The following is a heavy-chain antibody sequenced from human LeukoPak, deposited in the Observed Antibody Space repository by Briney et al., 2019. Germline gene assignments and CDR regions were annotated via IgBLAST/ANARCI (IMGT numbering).Heavy chain of an antibody. J-gene: IGHJ4*02. CDR2: INHSGST. CDR1: GGSFSGYY. Sequence: SETLSLTCAVYGGSFSGYYWSWIRQPPGKGLEWIGEINHSGSTNYNPSLKSRVTISVDTSKNQFSLKLSSVTAADTAVYYCARVVSSSWSGPHGYWGQGTLVTVSS. D-gene: IGHD6-13*01. V-gene: IGHV4-34*01. CDR3: ARVVSSSWSGPHGY.